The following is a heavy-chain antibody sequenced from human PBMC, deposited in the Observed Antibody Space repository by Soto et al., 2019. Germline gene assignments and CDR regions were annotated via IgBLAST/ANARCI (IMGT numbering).Heavy chain of an antibody. CDR1: GFSVSSSY. D-gene: IGHD6-19*01. V-gene: IGHV3-66*01. CDR2: VYSGGTT. CDR3: APDGRYSSGWYGSNNWFDP. Sequence: GGSLRLSCAASGFSVSSSYMSWVRQAPGKGLEWVSVVYSGGTTYYADSVKGRFTISRDNAKNTLYLQMNSLRAEDTAVYYCAPDGRYSSGWYGSNNWFDPWGQGTLVTVSS. J-gene: IGHJ5*02.